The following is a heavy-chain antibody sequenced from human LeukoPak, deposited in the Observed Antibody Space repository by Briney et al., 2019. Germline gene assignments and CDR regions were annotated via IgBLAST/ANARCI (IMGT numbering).Heavy chain of an antibody. CDR2: INAGNGNT. Sequence: GASVKVSCKASGYTFTSYAMHWVRQAPGQRLEWMGWINAGNGNTKYSQKFQGRVTITRDTSASTAYMELSSLRSEDTAVYYCARDLYPAAAALGSPWFDPWGQGALVTVSS. D-gene: IGHD6-13*01. CDR1: GYTFTSYA. CDR3: ARDLYPAAAALGSPWFDP. V-gene: IGHV1-3*01. J-gene: IGHJ5*02.